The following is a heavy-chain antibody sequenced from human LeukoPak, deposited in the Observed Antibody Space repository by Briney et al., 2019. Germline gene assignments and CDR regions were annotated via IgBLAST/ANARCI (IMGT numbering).Heavy chain of an antibody. V-gene: IGHV4-4*02. CDR2: TSHEGTT. D-gene: IGHD3-22*01. CDR3: TREDRPFCPFAY. CDR1: GGSIDITNY. J-gene: IGHJ4*02. Sequence: PSGTLSLTCGVSGGSIDITNYWSWVLQAPGKGLTWIGETSHEGTTNYNPSLRSRVAMSLDRANNQFSLSLTSVTAADTAVYYCTREDRPFCPFAYWGQGVLVTVSS.